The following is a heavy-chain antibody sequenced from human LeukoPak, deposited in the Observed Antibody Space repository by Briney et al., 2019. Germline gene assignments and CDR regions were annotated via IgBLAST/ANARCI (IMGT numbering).Heavy chain of an antibody. CDR2: ISAYNGNT. V-gene: IGHV1-18*01. D-gene: IGHD3-10*01. CDR1: GYTFTSYG. Sequence: ASVKVSCKASGYTFTSYGISWVRQAPGQGLEWMGWISAYNGNTNYAQKLQGRVTMTTDTSTSTAYMELRSLRSDDTAVYYCARGRSGSYYKVPNDAFDIWGQGTMVTVSS. J-gene: IGHJ3*02. CDR3: ARGRSGSYYKVPNDAFDI.